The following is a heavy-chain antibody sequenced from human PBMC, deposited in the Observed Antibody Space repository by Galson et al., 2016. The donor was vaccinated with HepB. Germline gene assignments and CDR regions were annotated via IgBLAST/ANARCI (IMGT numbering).Heavy chain of an antibody. CDR2: TYYSGTT. D-gene: IGHD3/OR15-3a*01. V-gene: IGHV4-39*01. J-gene: IGHJ4*02. Sequence: SETLSLTCTVSGGSISSRFHYWGWIRQSPGKGLEWIGSTYYSGTTYYSPSLKSRVTVSMDTSKNQLSLTMRSVTAEASGLYFCARTQFCESVNCYDLPFDFWGLGIPVTVSS. CDR3: ARTQFCESVNCYDLPFDF. CDR1: GGSISSRFHY.